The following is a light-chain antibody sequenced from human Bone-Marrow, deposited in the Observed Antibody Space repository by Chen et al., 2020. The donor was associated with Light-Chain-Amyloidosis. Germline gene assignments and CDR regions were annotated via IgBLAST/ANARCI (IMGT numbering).Light chain of an antibody. V-gene: IGKV3-20*01. J-gene: IGKJ4*01. CDR3: QQYGSSPLT. CDR2: GSS. CDR1: QTISRNY. Sequence: EIVLTQSPGTLSLSPGEGANLSCRASQTISRNYLTWYQQKFGQAPRLIIYGSSSRATGIPDRITGSGSGTDFTLTINRLEPEDFAMYYCQQYGSSPLTFGGGTKVEIK.